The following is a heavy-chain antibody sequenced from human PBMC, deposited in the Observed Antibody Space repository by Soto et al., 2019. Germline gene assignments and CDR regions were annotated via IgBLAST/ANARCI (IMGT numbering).Heavy chain of an antibody. CDR1: GGSISSYY. J-gene: IGHJ5*02. D-gene: IGHD3-3*01. CDR3: ARVPTKNYDFWSGHISNGGFAP. V-gene: IGHV4-59*01. CDR2: IYYSGST. Sequence: PSETLSLTCTVSGGSISSYYWSWIRQPPGKGLEWIGYIYYSGSTNYNPSLKSRVTISVDTSKNQFSLKLSSVTAADTAVYYCARVPTKNYDFWSGHISNGGFAPWAREPWSPSPQ.